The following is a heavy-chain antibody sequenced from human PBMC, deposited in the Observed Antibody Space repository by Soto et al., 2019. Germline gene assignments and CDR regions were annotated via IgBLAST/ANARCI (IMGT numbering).Heavy chain of an antibody. CDR1: GYTFTVYY. D-gene: IGHD5-12*01. CDR2: INPNSGGT. Sequence: ASVKVSCKASGYTFTVYYMHWVLQSPGQGLEWMGWINPNSGGTNYAQKFQGRVTMTRDTSISTAYMELSRLRSDDTAVYYCARTMVVATTGAVDYWGQGTLVTVSS. J-gene: IGHJ4*02. CDR3: ARTMVVATTGAVDY. V-gene: IGHV1-2*02.